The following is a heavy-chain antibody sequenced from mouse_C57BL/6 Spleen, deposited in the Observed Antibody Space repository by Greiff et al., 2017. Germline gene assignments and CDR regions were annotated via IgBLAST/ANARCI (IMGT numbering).Heavy chain of an antibody. CDR2: IYPGSGST. D-gene: IGHD2-13*01. Sequence: VQLQQPGAELVKPGASVKMSCKASGYTFTSYWITWVKQRPGQGLEWIGDIYPGSGSTNYNEKFKSKATLTVDTSSSTAYMQLRGLTSEDSAVYYCARGDEAMDYWGQGTSVTVSS. J-gene: IGHJ4*01. CDR3: ARGDEAMDY. V-gene: IGHV1-55*01. CDR1: GYTFTSYW.